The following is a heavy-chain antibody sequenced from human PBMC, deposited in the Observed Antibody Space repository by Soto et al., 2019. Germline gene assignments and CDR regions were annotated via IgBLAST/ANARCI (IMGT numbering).Heavy chain of an antibody. V-gene: IGHV1-3*01. D-gene: IGHD3-3*01. CDR2: IIVSHGRP. CDR1: GYTFTSHT. CDR3: AREPEDGVPGDF. Sequence: QVQLVQSGAEVKEPVASVKVSCKASGYTFTSHTIHWARQAPGQGLEWMGWIIVSHGRPRIAPHFQGRGTLTTDTSATTAYMELNSLTSEDTAVYFCAREPEDGVPGDFWGQGTLVVVSS. J-gene: IGHJ4*02.